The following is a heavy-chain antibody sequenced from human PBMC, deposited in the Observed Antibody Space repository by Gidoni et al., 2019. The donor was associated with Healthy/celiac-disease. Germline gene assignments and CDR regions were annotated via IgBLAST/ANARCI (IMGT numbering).Heavy chain of an antibody. Sequence: EVQLLESGGGLVQPVGSLRLSCAASGFTFSSYAMSWVRQAPGKGLAWVSAISGSGGSTYYADSVKGRFTISRDNSKNTLYLQMNSLRAEDTAVYYCAKNSGHLVAVAPFDYWGQGTLVTVSS. J-gene: IGHJ4*02. CDR2: ISGSGGST. D-gene: IGHD6-19*01. CDR1: GFTFSSYA. CDR3: AKNSGHLVAVAPFDY. V-gene: IGHV3-23*01.